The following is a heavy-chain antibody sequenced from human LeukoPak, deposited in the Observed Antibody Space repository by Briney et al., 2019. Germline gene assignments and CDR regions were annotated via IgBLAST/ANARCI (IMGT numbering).Heavy chain of an antibody. Sequence: GRSLRLSCAASGFTFDDYAMHWVRQAPGMGLEWVSGISWNTGTIGYADSVKGRFTISRDNAKNSLYLQMNSPRVEDTALYYCAKDTTSAILTATDYWGQGILVTVSS. CDR3: AKDTTSAILTATDY. V-gene: IGHV3-9*01. J-gene: IGHJ4*02. D-gene: IGHD3-9*01. CDR1: GFTFDDYA. CDR2: ISWNTGTI.